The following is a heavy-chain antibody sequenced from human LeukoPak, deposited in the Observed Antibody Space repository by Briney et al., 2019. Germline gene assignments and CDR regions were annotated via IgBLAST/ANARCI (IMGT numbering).Heavy chain of an antibody. CDR1: GYTFTGYY. V-gene: IGHV1-2*02. Sequence: VASVKVSCKASGYTFTGYYMHWVRQAPGQGLEWMGWINPNSGGTNYAQKFQGRVTMTRDTSISTAYMELSRLRFDDTAVYYCARRSEVGDYYFDYWGQGTLVTVSS. J-gene: IGHJ4*02. CDR2: INPNSGGT. D-gene: IGHD1-26*01. CDR3: ARRSEVGDYYFDY.